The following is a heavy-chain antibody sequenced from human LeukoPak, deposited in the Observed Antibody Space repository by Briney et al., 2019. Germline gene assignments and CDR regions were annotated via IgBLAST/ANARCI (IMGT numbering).Heavy chain of an antibody. D-gene: IGHD4-23*01. CDR1: GGSISSYY. CDR3: ARRAAVNDPYYYYGMDV. J-gene: IGHJ6*02. Sequence: SETLSLTCTVSGGSISSYYWSWIRQPPGQGLEWIGYIYYSGSTNYNPSLKSRVTISVDTSKNQFSLKLSSVTAADTAVYYCARRAAVNDPYYYYGMDVWGQGTTVTVSS. CDR2: IYYSGST. V-gene: IGHV4-59*01.